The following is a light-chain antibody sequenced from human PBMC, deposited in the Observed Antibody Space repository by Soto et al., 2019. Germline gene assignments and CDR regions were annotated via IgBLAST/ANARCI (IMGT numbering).Light chain of an antibody. V-gene: IGLV2-14*01. Sequence: QSVLTQPASVSGSPGHSITISCTGTSNDVGGYHYVSWYQQHPGKAPKLVIYEVSHRPSGISDRFSGSKSGNTASLTISGLQVEDEADYYCSSYATSSPYVFGPGTKLTVL. CDR2: EVS. J-gene: IGLJ1*01. CDR1: SNDVGGYHY. CDR3: SSYATSSPYV.